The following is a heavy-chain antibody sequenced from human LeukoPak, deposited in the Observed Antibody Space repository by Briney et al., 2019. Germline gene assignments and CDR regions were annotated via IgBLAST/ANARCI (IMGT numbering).Heavy chain of an antibody. J-gene: IGHJ4*02. CDR3: AREDTAFDY. CDR1: GYTFTRYA. D-gene: IGHD5-18*01. V-gene: IGHV1-3*01. CDR2: INAGNGDT. Sequence: ASGEVSCKASGYTFTRYAMHWVRQAPGPRLEWMGWINAGNGDTKYSQRLQGRVTISRDTSASTAYMELSSLKSEDTAVYYCAREDTAFDYWGQGTLVTVSS.